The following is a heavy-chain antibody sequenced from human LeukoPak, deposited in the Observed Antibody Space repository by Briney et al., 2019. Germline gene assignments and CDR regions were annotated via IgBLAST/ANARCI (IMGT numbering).Heavy chain of an antibody. CDR1: GYTFTSYD. J-gene: IGHJ6*02. Sequence: ASVKVSCKASGYTFTSYDISWVRQATGQGLEWMGWMNPNSGNTGYAQKFQGRVTMTRNTSISTAYMELSSLRSEDTAVYYCASYPPPYYDFWSGYYRDYGMDVWGQGTTVTVSS. CDR2: MNPNSGNT. CDR3: ASYPPPYYDFWSGYYRDYGMDV. D-gene: IGHD3-3*01. V-gene: IGHV1-8*01.